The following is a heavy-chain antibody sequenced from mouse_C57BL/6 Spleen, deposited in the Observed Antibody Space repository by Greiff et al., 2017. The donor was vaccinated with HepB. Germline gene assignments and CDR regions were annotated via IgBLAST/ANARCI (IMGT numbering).Heavy chain of an antibody. CDR2: IEPSDSYT. CDR1: GYTFTSYW. CDR3: ARRGRGSSPFDY. J-gene: IGHJ2*01. Sequence: QVQLQQPGAELVRPGTSVKLSCKASGYTFTSYWMHWVKQRPGQGLEWIGVIEPSDSYTNYNQKFKGKATLTVDTSSSTAYMQLSSLTSEDSAVYYCARRGRGSSPFDYWGQGTTLTVSS. V-gene: IGHV1-59*01. D-gene: IGHD1-1*01.